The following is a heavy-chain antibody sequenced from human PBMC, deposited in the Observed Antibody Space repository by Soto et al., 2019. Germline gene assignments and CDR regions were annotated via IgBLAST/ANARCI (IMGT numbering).Heavy chain of an antibody. Sequence: EVQLVESGGGLVQPGGSLRLSCAAYGFTLSGRSMHWVRQAPGKGLVWVSGIDNAGTDSTYADSVKGRFTSSRDNAKNMLYLQMNSLRVADTAVYYCARGWFGPDVWGKGTTVTVSS. CDR1: GFTLSGRS. CDR3: ARGWFGPDV. V-gene: IGHV3-74*01. J-gene: IGHJ6*04. CDR2: IDNAGTDS. D-gene: IGHD3-10*01.